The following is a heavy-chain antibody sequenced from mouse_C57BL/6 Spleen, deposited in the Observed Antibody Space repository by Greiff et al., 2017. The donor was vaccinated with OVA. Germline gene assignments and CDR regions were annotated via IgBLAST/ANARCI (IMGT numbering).Heavy chain of an antibody. CDR1: GFNITDYY. CDR2: IDTEDGAT. CDR3: ARDYGRWYDY. J-gene: IGHJ2*01. V-gene: IGHV14-2*01. Sequence: EVQLLQSGADLVKPGASLKLSCTASGFNITDYYMHWVQQSPEQGLEWIGWIDTEDGATKYAPKFQGQVTITADTSSNTAFLQLTSLTSEDTDFYYCARDYGRWYDYWGQGTTLTVSS. D-gene: IGHD1-1*01.